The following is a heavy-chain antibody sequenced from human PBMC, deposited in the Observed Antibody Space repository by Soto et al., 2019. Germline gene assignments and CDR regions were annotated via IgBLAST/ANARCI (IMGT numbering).Heavy chain of an antibody. CDR1: GGXISRGGYY. CDR3: ARFPVAGTSGPPVY. V-gene: IGHV4-31*03. CDR2: IYYSGST. J-gene: IGHJ4*02. D-gene: IGHD6-19*01. Sequence: SETLSLTCTVSGGXISRGGYYWSCIRPHPGKGLEWIGYIYYSGSTYYNPSLKSRVTISVDTSKNQFSLKLSSVTAADTAVYYCARFPVAGTSGPPVYWGQGTLVTVSS.